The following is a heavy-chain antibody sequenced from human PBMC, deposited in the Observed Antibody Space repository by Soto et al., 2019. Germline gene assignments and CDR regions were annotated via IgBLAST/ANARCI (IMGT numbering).Heavy chain of an antibody. V-gene: IGHV3-15*01. J-gene: IGHJ4*02. CDR1: GFTFSDSW. Sequence: EVQLVESGGGFVTPGGSLRLSCAASGFTFSDSWMGWVRQAPGKGREWVGRILSKNDVGTTDYAAPVKGRVTSSRDDSKNTLYLQMNSLKTEDTAVYYCTTYDYISGIYRYRWAYWGQGTLVTVSS. CDR3: TTYDYISGIYRYRWAY. D-gene: IGHD3-16*02. CDR2: ILSKNDVGTT.